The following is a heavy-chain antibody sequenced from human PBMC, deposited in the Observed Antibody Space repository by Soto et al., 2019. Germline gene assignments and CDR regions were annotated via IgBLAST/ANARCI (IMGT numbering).Heavy chain of an antibody. CDR1: GFTFSSYW. CDR2: INTDGSST. CDR3: ARGETRHSSLSVY. Sequence: EVQLVESGGGLVQPGGSLRLSCAASGFTFSSYWMHCVRQAPGKGLVWVSRINTDGSSTSYADSVKGRFTISRDNAENTLYLQMNSLTGEDTAVYYCARGETRHSSLSVYWGQGTLVTVAS. J-gene: IGHJ4*02. V-gene: IGHV3-74*01. D-gene: IGHD3-22*01.